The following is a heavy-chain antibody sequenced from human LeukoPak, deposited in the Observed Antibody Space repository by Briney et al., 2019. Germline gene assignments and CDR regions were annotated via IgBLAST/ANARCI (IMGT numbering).Heavy chain of an antibody. CDR2: IYHSGST. J-gene: IGHJ5*02. CDR1: GGSISSGGYY. D-gene: IGHD2-2*01. Sequence: SETLSLTCTVSGGSISSGGYYWSWIRQPPGKGLEWIGYIYHSGSTYYNPSLKSRVTISVDRSKNQFSLKLSSVTAADTAVYFGAKVVPPHNWFDPWGQGTLVTVSS. CDR3: AKVVPPHNWFDP. V-gene: IGHV4-30-2*01.